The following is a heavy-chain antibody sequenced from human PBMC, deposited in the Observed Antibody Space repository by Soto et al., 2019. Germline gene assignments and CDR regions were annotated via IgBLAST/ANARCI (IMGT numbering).Heavy chain of an antibody. Sequence: EAQLVESGGGLVQPGGSLRLSCTASGISLSNYCMHWVRQAPGKGLVWVSRINPESTTITYADSVKGRFTISRDNAENTLFLHMNSLSAGDTGVYYCTKDTFGGRDSWGQGTLVTVSS. CDR3: TKDTFGGRDS. CDR2: INPESTTI. J-gene: IGHJ4*02. CDR1: GISLSNYC. D-gene: IGHD2-15*01. V-gene: IGHV3-74*01.